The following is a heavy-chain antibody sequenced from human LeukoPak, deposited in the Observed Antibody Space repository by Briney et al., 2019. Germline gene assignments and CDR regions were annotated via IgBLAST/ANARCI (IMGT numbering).Heavy chain of an antibody. D-gene: IGHD6-19*01. CDR2: MNPNSGNT. J-gene: IGHJ4*02. Sequence: ASVKVSCKASGYTLTSYDINWVRQATGQGLEWMGWMNPNSGNTGYAQKFQGRVTMTRNTSISTAYMELSSLRSEDTAVYYCARSATRIAVAGHHSGYWGQGTLVTVS. V-gene: IGHV1-8*01. CDR1: GYTLTSYD. CDR3: ARSATRIAVAGHHSGY.